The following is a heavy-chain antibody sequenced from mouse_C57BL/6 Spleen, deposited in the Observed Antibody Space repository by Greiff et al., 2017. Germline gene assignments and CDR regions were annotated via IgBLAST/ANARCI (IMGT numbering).Heavy chain of an antibody. V-gene: IGHV1-63*01. D-gene: IGHD2-14*01. CDR2: IYPGGGYT. Sequence: VQLVESGAELVRPGTSVKMSCKASGYTFTNYWIGWAKQRPGHGLEWIGDIYPGGGYTNYNEKFKGKATLTADKSSSTAYMQFSSLTSEDSAIYYCARGTRSYWYFDVWGTGTTVTVSS. CDR3: ARGTRSYWYFDV. J-gene: IGHJ1*03. CDR1: GYTFTNYW.